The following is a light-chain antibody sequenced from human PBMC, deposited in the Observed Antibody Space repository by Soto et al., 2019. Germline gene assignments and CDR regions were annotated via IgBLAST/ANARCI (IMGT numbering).Light chain of an antibody. CDR2: DAS. CDR3: HQRRNWVT. Sequence: EIVLTQSPATLSLSPGERATLACMASQSVSSYLAWYQQKPGQAPRLLIYDASNMATGLPARFSGSGSGTDCTLTISGLEPEDFEVESGHQRRNWVTIVRGTKVEVK. J-gene: IGKJ4*01. CDR1: QSVSSY. V-gene: IGKV3-11*01.